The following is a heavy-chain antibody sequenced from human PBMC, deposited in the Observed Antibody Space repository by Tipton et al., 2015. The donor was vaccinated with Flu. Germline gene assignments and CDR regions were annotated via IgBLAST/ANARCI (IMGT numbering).Heavy chain of an antibody. D-gene: IGHD3-10*01. Sequence: TLSLTCAVYGGSFSGYYWSWIRQPPGKGLEWIGEINHSGSTNYNPSLKSRVTISVDTSKNQFSLKLSSVTAADTAVYYCARGLRRITMVRGVTRYYYYGMDVWGQGTTVPVSS. CDR1: GGSFSGYY. CDR2: INHSGST. CDR3: ARGLRRITMVRGVTRYYYYGMDV. V-gene: IGHV4-34*01. J-gene: IGHJ6*02.